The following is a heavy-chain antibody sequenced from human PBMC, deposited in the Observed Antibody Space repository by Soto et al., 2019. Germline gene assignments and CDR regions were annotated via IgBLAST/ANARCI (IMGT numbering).Heavy chain of an antibody. D-gene: IGHD2-21*02. J-gene: IGHJ4*02. CDR3: ARERDHNDSRYFDY. CDR2: IIPMLGIA. V-gene: IGHV1-69*08. Sequence: QVQLVQSGAEVKKPGSSVEVSCKASGGTFSTYTLTWVRQAPGQGLEWMGRIIPMLGIADYAQKFQGRVTITADKSTRTAYMELSSLRSEDTAMYYCARERDHNDSRYFDYWGRGTLVTVSS. CDR1: GGTFSTYT.